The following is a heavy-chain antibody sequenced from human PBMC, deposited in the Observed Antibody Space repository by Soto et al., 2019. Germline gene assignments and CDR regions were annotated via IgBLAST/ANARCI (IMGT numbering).Heavy chain of an antibody. D-gene: IGHD2-2*01. Sequence: EVQLVESGGGLVQPGGSLRLSCAASGFTFSSYEMNWDRQAPGKGLEWVSYISSSGSTIYYADSVKGRFTISRDNAKNSLYLQMNSLRAEDTAVYYCAREGPTIDIVAVPAAGIYYYGMDVWGQGTTVTVSS. J-gene: IGHJ6*02. CDR1: GFTFSSYE. CDR2: ISSSGSTI. V-gene: IGHV3-48*03. CDR3: AREGPTIDIVAVPAAGIYYYGMDV.